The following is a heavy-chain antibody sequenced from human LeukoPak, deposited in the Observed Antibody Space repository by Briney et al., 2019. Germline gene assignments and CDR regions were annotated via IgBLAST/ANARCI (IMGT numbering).Heavy chain of an antibody. Sequence: GGSLRLSCAASGFTFSSYLMSWVRQAPGKGLEWVANIKQDGSEKYYVDSVKGRFTISRDNAKNSLYLQMNSLRAEDTAVYYCARTKGRGYYGSGIIVWGQGTLVTVSS. D-gene: IGHD3-10*01. J-gene: IGHJ4*02. CDR2: IKQDGSEK. CDR1: GFTFSSYL. CDR3: ARTKGRGYYGSGIIV. V-gene: IGHV3-7*01.